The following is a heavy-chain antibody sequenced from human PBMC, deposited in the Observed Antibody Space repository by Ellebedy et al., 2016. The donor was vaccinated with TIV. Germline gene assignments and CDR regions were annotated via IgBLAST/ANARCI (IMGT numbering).Heavy chain of an antibody. CDR3: ARNRIVVVDRRQRNWFDP. J-gene: IGHJ5*02. D-gene: IGHD2-15*01. CDR2: IKSKIDGGTT. V-gene: IGHV3-15*01. CDR1: GITFTNAW. Sequence: GESLKISXVASGITFTNAWMNWVRQAPGKGLEWVGLIKSKIDGGTTAYAAPVKGRFTISRDDSQHTLYLQMNSLRAEDTAVYYCARNRIVVVDRRQRNWFDPWGQGTLVTVSS.